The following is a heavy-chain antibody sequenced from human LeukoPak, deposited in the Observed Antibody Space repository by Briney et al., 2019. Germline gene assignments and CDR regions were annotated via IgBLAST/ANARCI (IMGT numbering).Heavy chain of an antibody. CDR3: ARYREGIVVVDLFDY. V-gene: IGHV3-7*01. D-gene: IGHD3-22*01. Sequence: GGSLRLSCAASGFIFSSYWMSWVRQAPGKGLEWVANIKQDGSEKYYVDSVKGRFTISRDNAKNSLYLQMNSLRAEDTAVYYCARYREGIVVVDLFDYWGQGTLVTVSS. J-gene: IGHJ4*02. CDR1: GFIFSSYW. CDR2: IKQDGSEK.